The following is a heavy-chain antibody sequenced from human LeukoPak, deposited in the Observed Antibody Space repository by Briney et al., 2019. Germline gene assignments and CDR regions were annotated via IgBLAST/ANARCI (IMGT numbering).Heavy chain of an antibody. CDR2: INPNSGGT. CDR1: GYTFTDYY. Sequence: ASVKVSCKASGYTFTDYYMHWVRQAPGQGLEWMGWINPNSGGTNYAQNFQGRATMTRDTSTSTVYMELSSLRSDDSAVYYCARRGTTVTSYGLDVWGQGTTVTVSS. J-gene: IGHJ6*02. V-gene: IGHV1-2*02. D-gene: IGHD4-17*01. CDR3: ARRGTTVTSYGLDV.